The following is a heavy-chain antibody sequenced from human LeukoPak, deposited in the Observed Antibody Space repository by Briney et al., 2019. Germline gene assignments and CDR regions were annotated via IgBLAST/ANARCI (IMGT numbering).Heavy chain of an antibody. CDR3: ATLTIVGATSAKNAFDI. CDR1: GFTFSIYT. V-gene: IGHV3-21*01. J-gene: IGHJ3*02. CDR2: ISSSSSYI. Sequence: GGSLRLSCAASGFTFSIYTMNWVRQAPGKGLEWVSSISSSSSYINYADSVKGRFTISRDNAKNSLYLQMNSLRAEDTAVYYCATLTIVGATSAKNAFDIWGQGTMVTVSS. D-gene: IGHD1-26*01.